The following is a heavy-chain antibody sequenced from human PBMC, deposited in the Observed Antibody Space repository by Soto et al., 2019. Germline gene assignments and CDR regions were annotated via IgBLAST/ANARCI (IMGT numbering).Heavy chain of an antibody. V-gene: IGHV1-46*01. D-gene: IGHD3-3*01. J-gene: IGHJ6*02. CDR3: AREEGPIFGVVIIPRYYYDYGMDV. Sequence: ASVKVSCKASGYTFTTYDISWVRQAPGQGLEWMGIINPSGGSASYAQKFQGRVTMTRDTSTSTVYMELSSLRSEDTAVYYCAREEGPIFGVVIIPRYYYDYGMDVWGQGTTVTVS. CDR2: INPSGGSA. CDR1: GYTFTTYD.